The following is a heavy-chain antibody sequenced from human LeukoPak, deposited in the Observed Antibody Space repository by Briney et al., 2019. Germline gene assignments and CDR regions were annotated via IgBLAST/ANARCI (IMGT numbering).Heavy chain of an antibody. J-gene: IGHJ5*02. D-gene: IGHD3-22*01. V-gene: IGHV4-59*01. CDR1: GASITDYF. Sequence: SETLSLTCTVSGASITDYFWTWIRQPPGKGLEWIGYVYYSGTTIFNPSLKSRATISVDTSKNQFSLNLSSVTAADTAVYYCARSDYYDSSGYFAGGDWFDPWGQGTLVTVSS. CDR3: ARSDYYDSSGYFAGGDWFDP. CDR2: VYYSGTT.